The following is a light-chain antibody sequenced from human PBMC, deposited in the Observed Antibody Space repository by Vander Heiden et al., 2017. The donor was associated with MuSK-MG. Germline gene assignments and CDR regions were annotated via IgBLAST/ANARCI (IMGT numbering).Light chain of an antibody. J-gene: IGKJ1*01. CDR2: DAS. V-gene: IGKV1-5*01. CDR1: PSISSW. CDR3: QQNDRYSRT. Sequence: DIQMTQSPSTLSASVGDRVTITCRASPSISSWSAWYQQQPGKAPKLLIYDASSLESGLPSWSGGGGARTLFPTTSSSVQHDDVATYYCQQNDRYSRTFGQGTQVE.